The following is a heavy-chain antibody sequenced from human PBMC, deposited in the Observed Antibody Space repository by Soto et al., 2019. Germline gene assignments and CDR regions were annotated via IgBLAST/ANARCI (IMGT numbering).Heavy chain of an antibody. CDR1: GFTFSSYS. Sequence: GGSLRLSCAASGFTFSSYSMNWVRQAPVKGLEWASSISSSSSYIYYADAVKGRFTISRDNDKNSLYLQMNSLRAEDTAVYYCARDLGYSSSWYDWFDPWGQGTLVTVS. CDR2: ISSSSSYI. CDR3: ARDLGYSSSWYDWFDP. D-gene: IGHD6-13*01. V-gene: IGHV3-21*01. J-gene: IGHJ5*02.